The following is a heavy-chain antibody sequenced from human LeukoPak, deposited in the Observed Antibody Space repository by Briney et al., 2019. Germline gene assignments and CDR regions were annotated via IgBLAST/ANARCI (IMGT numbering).Heavy chain of an antibody. CDR1: GFTFSSYA. CDR2: ISGSTGST. V-gene: IGHV3-23*01. Sequence: GGSLRLSCAASGFTFSSYAMNWVRQAPGKGLEWVSAISGSTGSTCYADSVKGRFTISRDNSKNTLYLQMNSLRAEDTAVYYCAKDRIVGATNYFDYWGQGTLVTVSS. J-gene: IGHJ4*02. CDR3: AKDRIVGATNYFDY. D-gene: IGHD1-26*01.